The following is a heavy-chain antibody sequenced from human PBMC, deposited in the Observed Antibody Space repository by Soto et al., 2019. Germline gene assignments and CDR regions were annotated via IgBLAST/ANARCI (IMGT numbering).Heavy chain of an antibody. V-gene: IGHV3-49*03. CDR2: IRSKADGGTS. CDR1: GFTFGDYG. J-gene: IGHJ5*02. CDR3: SRGPNELCGIGSCYPKSMFDH. Sequence: GGSLRLSCTESGFTFGDYGMSWFRQAPGKGLEWVSFIRSKADGGTSEYAASVKGRFIISRDDSRSIAYLEMKSLKSEDTGVYYCSRGPNELCGIGSCYPKSMFDHWGQGTRVTVSS. D-gene: IGHD2-15*01.